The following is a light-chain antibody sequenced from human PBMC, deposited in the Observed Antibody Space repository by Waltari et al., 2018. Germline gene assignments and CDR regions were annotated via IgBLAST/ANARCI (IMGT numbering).Light chain of an antibody. CDR3: LQHNTYPCT. Sequence: DIQMTQSPSAMSASVGDRVTITCRASEDIDKYLAWFQQKPGTVPKRLIYGASTLQSGVPSRFTGSRSGTEFNLTISSLQPEDLATYYCLQHNTYPCTFGQGTKVELK. J-gene: IGKJ1*01. V-gene: IGKV1-17*03. CDR1: EDIDKY. CDR2: GAS.